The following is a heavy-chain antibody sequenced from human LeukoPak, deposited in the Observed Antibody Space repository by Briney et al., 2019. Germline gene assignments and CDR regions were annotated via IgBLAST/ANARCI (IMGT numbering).Heavy chain of an antibody. Sequence: PSETLSLTCTVSGGSISSYYWSWIRQPPGKGLEWIGYIYYSGSTYYNPSLKSRVTISVDTSKNQFSLKLSSVTAADTAVYYCARSSVYYDSSGYWYFDYWGQGTLVTVSS. J-gene: IGHJ4*02. CDR3: ARSSVYYDSSGYWYFDY. CDR2: IYYSGST. V-gene: IGHV4-59*12. D-gene: IGHD3-22*01. CDR1: GGSISSYY.